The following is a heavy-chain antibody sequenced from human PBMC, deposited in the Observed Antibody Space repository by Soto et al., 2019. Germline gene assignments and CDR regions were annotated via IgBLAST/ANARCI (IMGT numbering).Heavy chain of an antibody. CDR3: ARPGGYCTITSCYGYYGMDV. V-gene: IGHV4-39*01. CDR2: FYYSGST. D-gene: IGHD2-2*01. J-gene: IGHJ6*02. CDR1: GGSISSGEYY. Sequence: SETLSLTCTVSGGSISSGEYYWTWIRQPPGKGLEWIGTFYYSGSTYYNPSLESRVTISVDTSKNQFSLKVSSVTAADTAVYYCARPGGYCTITSCYGYYGMDVWGQGTTVTVSS.